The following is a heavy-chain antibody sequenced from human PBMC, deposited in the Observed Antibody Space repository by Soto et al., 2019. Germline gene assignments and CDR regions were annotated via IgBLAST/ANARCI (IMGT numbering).Heavy chain of an antibody. CDR3: ARRPHCSGGICYYGLDN. CDR1: GYTFTNSD. D-gene: IGHD2-15*01. J-gene: IGHJ4*02. Sequence: QVQLVQSGAEVKKPGASVKVSCKASGYTFTNSDINWVRQAPGQGLEWMGWMNPDSGHAAYAQKFQGRVTLTTGTSTSRVYMEMRSLGSEDTAVYYCARRPHCSGGICYYGLDNWGQGTLVTVSS. V-gene: IGHV1-8*01. CDR2: MNPDSGHA.